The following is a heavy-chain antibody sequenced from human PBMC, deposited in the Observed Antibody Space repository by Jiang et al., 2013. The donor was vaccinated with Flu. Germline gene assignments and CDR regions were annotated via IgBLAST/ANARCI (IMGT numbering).Heavy chain of an antibody. J-gene: IGHJ6*02. D-gene: IGHD2-8*02. Sequence: QSGSELKEPGASVKVSCKASGYTFNTYAMNWVRQAPGQGLERIGWMNTKTGNPTYARDFTGRFVFSLDISVSTAYLQISGLKPEDTAVCFCARSLCPGGVCYRGADYYTMDVWGQGTTVTVS. CDR3: ARSLCPGGVCYRGADYYTMDV. CDR1: GYTFNTYA. CDR2: MNTKTGNP. V-gene: IGHV7-4-1*02.